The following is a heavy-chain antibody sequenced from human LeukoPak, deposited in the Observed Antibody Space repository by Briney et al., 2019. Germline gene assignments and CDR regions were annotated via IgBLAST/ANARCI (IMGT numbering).Heavy chain of an antibody. CDR1: GFTFSSYD. CDR2: ISYDGNNK. CDR3: ARDGYNEEDWYFDL. V-gene: IGHV3-30-3*01. J-gene: IGHJ2*01. Sequence: GGSLRLSCAASGFTFSSYDMHWVRQAPGKGLEWVAVISYDGNNKYYADSVKGRFPISRDNSKKTLYLQMNSLRVEDTAVYYCARDGYNEEDWYFDLWGRGILVTVPS. D-gene: IGHD5-24*01.